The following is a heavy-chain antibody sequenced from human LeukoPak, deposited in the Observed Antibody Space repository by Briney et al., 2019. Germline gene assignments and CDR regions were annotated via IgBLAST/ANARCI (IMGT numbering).Heavy chain of an antibody. Sequence: SETLSLTCTVSGGSISRGGYYWGWIREHGGKGLEWIVDIYYSGSTYYNPSLKSRVTISVDTSKNQFSLKLSSVTAADTAVYYCASADQRNYDFWSGYYSEYGMDVWGQGTTVTVSS. CDR2: IYYSGST. J-gene: IGHJ6*02. V-gene: IGHV4-31*03. CDR3: ASADQRNYDFWSGYYSEYGMDV. D-gene: IGHD3-3*01. CDR1: GGSISRGGYY.